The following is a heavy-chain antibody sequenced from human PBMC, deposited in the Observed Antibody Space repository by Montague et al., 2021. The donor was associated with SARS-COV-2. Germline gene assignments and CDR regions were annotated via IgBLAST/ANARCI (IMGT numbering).Heavy chain of an antibody. CDR3: ARAQMVVTEYYLDY. J-gene: IGHJ4*02. Sequence: SETLSLTCSVSGGSISSSSHYWARLRPPTGRRLDGIGTIYYSGTTLYPPTLKSRITMSVNTSDNQFSLQLNTVSATDTAIYSCARAQMVVTEYYLDYWGQGTLVTVSS. CDR1: GGSISSSSHY. CDR2: IYYSGTT. V-gene: IGHV4-39*01. D-gene: IGHD2/OR15-2a*01.